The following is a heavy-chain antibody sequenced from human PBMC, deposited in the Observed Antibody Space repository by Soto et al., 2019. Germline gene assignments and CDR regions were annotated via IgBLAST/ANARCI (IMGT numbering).Heavy chain of an antibody. V-gene: IGHV1-69*01. Sequence: QVQLVQSGAEVKKPGSSVKVSCKASGGTFSSYAISWVRQAPGQGLEWMGGIIPIFGTANYAQKCQGRVTITAEESTSKDYRELSSLRSDDTAVYYCATSYMVRGRKYGMDVWGQGTTVTVSS. CDR2: IIPIFGTA. CDR3: ATSYMVRGRKYGMDV. J-gene: IGHJ6*02. D-gene: IGHD3-10*01. CDR1: GGTFSSYA.